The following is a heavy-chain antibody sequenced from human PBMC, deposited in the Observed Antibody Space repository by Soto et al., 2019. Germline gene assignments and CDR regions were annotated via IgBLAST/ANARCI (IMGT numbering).Heavy chain of an antibody. Sequence: SETLSLTCTVSGGSISSYYWSWIRQPPGKGLEWIGYIYYSGSTNYNPSLKSRVTISVDTSKNQFSLKLSSVTAADTAVYYCARVGRDGYNLPVFWGQGTLVTVSS. CDR2: IYYSGST. CDR1: GGSISSYY. J-gene: IGHJ4*02. V-gene: IGHV4-59*01. D-gene: IGHD5-12*01. CDR3: ARVGRDGYNLPVF.